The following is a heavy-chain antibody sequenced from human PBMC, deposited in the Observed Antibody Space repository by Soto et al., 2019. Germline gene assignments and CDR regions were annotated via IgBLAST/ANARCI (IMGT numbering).Heavy chain of an antibody. CDR1: GFTFSSYG. CDR2: IWYDGSNK. Sequence: PGGSLRLSCAASGFTFSSYGMHWVRQAPGKGLEWVAVIWYDGSNKYYADSVKGRFTISRDNSKNTLYLQMNSLRAEDTAVYYCARDSGYADPYYYYYMDVWGKGTTVTVSS. D-gene: IGHD3-22*01. V-gene: IGHV3-33*01. CDR3: ARDSGYADPYYYYYMDV. J-gene: IGHJ6*03.